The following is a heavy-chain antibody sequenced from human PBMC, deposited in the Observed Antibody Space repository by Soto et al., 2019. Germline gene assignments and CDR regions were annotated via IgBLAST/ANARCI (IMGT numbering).Heavy chain of an antibody. CDR3: TRRASSSFYHFDF. CDR2: IDPSDSYV. Sequence: PGESLKISCQASGYSFTAYWITWVRQMPGKGLEWMATIDPSDSYVDYSPSFRGHVTFSVDRSITTVYLQWNSLKASDSAMYFCTRRASSSFYHFDFWGQGALVNVS. D-gene: IGHD2-2*01. J-gene: IGHJ4*02. V-gene: IGHV5-10-1*01. CDR1: GYSFTAYW.